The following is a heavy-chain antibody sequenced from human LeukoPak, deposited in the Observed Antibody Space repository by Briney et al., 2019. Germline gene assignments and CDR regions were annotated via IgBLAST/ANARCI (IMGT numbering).Heavy chain of an antibody. D-gene: IGHD2-2*01. J-gene: IGHJ4*02. Sequence: PGGSLRLSCGASGFTFSDYWMSWVRQGPGEGPEWVANINQGGSEKYYADSVKGRFTISRDNAKNSLDLQMNSLGVEDTAIYYCARLAVPPGNRGWYYHHWGQGTLVTVSS. CDR2: INQGGSEK. CDR1: GFTFSDYW. CDR3: ARLAVPPGNRGWYYHH. V-gene: IGHV3-7*03.